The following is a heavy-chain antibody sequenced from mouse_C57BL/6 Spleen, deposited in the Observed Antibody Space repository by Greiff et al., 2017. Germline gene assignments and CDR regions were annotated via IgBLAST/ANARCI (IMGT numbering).Heavy chain of an antibody. J-gene: IGHJ2*01. CDR2: ISSGGDYI. V-gene: IGHV5S21*01. Sequence: EVKLVESGEGLVKPGGSLKLSCAASGFTFSSYAMSWVRQTPEKRLEWVAYISSGGDYIYYADTVKGRFTVSRDNARNTLYLQMSSLKSEDTAMYYCTRGRDYGGYPLDDWGQGSTRTVSS. CDR3: TRGRDYGGYPLDD. D-gene: IGHD2-4*01. CDR1: GFTFSSYA.